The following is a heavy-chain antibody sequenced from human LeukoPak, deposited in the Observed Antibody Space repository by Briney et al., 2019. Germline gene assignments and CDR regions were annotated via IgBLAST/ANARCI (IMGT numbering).Heavy chain of an antibody. CDR2: ISSSGSTI. Sequence: PGGSLRLSCAASGFTFSSYEMNWVRQAPGKGLEWVSYISSSGSTIYYADSVKGRFTISRDNAKNSLYLQMNSLRAEDTAVYYCARDGKIWFGVDHLDYWGQGTLVTVSS. V-gene: IGHV3-48*03. D-gene: IGHD3-10*01. J-gene: IGHJ4*02. CDR1: GFTFSSYE. CDR3: ARDGKIWFGVDHLDY.